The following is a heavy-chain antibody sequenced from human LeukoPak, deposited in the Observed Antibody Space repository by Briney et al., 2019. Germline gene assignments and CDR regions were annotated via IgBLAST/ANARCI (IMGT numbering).Heavy chain of an antibody. CDR1: GFTFSSYS. CDR3: AREDIVVVPAAIQPPSY. J-gene: IGHJ4*02. D-gene: IGHD2-2*02. V-gene: IGHV3-21*01. CDR2: ISSSSSYI. Sequence: PGGSLRLSCAASGFTFSSYSMNWVRQAPGKGLEWVSSISSSSSYIYYADSVKGRFTISRDNAKNSLYLQMNSLRAEDTAVYYCAREDIVVVPAAIQPPSYGGQGTLVTVSS.